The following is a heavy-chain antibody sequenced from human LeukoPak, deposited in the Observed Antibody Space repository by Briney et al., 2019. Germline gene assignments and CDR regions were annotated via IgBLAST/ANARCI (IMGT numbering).Heavy chain of an antibody. J-gene: IGHJ6*02. Sequence: TSVKLSCKASGYTFTSYGISWVRQAPGQGLEWMGWISAYNGNTNYAQKLQGRVTMTTDTSTSTAYMELRSLRSDDTAVYYCARDQLPDIVVVLNYYYGMDVWGQGTTVTVSS. CDR2: ISAYNGNT. CDR3: ARDQLPDIVVVLNYYYGMDV. V-gene: IGHV1-18*01. D-gene: IGHD2-2*01. CDR1: GYTFTSYG.